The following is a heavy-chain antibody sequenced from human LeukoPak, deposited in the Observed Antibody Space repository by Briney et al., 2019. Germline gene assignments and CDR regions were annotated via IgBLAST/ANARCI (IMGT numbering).Heavy chain of an antibody. Sequence: GESLKISCKGSGYSFTSYWIGWVRQMPGKGLEWMGIIYPGDSDTRYSPSFQGQVTISADKSISTAYLQWSSLKASDTAMYYCATYSGRRGGSSYFDYWGQGALVTVSS. CDR1: GYSFTSYW. D-gene: IGHD3-16*01. V-gene: IGHV5-51*01. J-gene: IGHJ4*02. CDR3: ATYSGRRGGSSYFDY. CDR2: IYPGDSDT.